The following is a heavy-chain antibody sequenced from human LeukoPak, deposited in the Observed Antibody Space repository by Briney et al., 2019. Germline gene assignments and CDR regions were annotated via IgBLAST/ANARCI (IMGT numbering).Heavy chain of an antibody. J-gene: IGHJ4*02. Sequence: LGGSLRLSCAASGFTFTSHAMCWVRQAPAKGLEWGAVISHDESNKYYVDSMKGRFTISRDNSKNTLYLRMNSLRAEDTAVYYCARDIFDFSRTGTGRIADLPDYWGPRTLVTVSS. CDR3: ARDIFDFSRTGTGRIADLPDY. V-gene: IGHV3-30*01. CDR2: ISHDESNK. CDR1: GFTFTSHA. D-gene: IGHD3-3*01.